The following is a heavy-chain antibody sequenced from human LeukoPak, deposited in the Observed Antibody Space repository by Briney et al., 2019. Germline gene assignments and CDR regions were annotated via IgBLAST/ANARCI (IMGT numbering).Heavy chain of an antibody. CDR1: GFTFINYA. D-gene: IGHD2-21*02. Sequence: GGSLRLSSAASGFTFINYAMSWVRQAPGKGLEWVSAIDTAGGTHYADSVKGRFTISRDISKNALYLQMNSLRAEDTAIYYCAKRMAGSDFYFDYWGQGTLVSVSS. CDR3: AKRMAGSDFYFDY. CDR2: IDTAGGT. J-gene: IGHJ4*02. V-gene: IGHV3-23*01.